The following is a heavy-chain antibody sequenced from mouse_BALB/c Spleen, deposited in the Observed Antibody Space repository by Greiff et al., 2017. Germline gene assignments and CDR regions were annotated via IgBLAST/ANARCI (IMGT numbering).Heavy chain of an antibody. CDR3: ARDRGYLYAMDY. J-gene: IGHJ4*01. Sequence: EVMLVESGGGLVKPGGSLKLSCAASGFTFSDYYMYWVRQTPEKRLEWVATISDGGSYTYYPDSVKGRFTISRDNAKNNLYLQMSSLKSEDTAMYYCARDRGYLYAMDYWGQGTSVTVSS. CDR1: GFTFSDYY. V-gene: IGHV5-4*02. CDR2: ISDGGSYT. D-gene: IGHD2-2*01.